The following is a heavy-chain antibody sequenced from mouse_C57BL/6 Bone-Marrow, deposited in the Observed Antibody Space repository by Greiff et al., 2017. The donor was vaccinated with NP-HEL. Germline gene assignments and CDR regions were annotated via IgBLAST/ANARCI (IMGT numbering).Heavy chain of an antibody. V-gene: IGHV14-4*01. Sequence: EVQLQQSGAALVRPGASVKLSCTASGFNIKDDYMHWVKQRPEQGLEWIGWIDPENGDTEYASKFQGKATITADTSSNTAYLQLSSLTSEDTAVYYCTGGYYFDYWGQGTTLTVSS. CDR3: TGGYYFDY. CDR1: GFNIKDDY. J-gene: IGHJ2*01. CDR2: IDPENGDT.